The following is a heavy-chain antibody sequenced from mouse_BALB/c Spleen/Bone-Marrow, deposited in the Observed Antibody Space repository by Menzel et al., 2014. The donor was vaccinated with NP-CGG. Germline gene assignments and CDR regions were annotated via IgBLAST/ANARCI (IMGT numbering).Heavy chain of an antibody. CDR1: GYTFTSYW. Sequence: VQLQQPGAELAKPGASVKMSCKASGYTFTSYWMHWVKQRPGQGLEWIGYINPSTTYSAYNQKFKDKATLTADKSSSTAYMQLSSLTSEDSAVYYCALYYRYDYFDYWGQGTTLTVSS. CDR2: INPSTTYS. CDR3: ALYYRYDYFDY. D-gene: IGHD2-14*01. V-gene: IGHV1-7*01. J-gene: IGHJ2*01.